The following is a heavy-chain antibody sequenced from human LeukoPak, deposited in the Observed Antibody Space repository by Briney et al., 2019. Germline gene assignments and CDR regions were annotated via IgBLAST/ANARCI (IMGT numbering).Heavy chain of an antibody. CDR2: INHSGST. D-gene: IGHD4-11*01. J-gene: IGHJ6*03. CDR3: ARHSNQYYYYYMDV. Sequence: SETLSLTCAVYGGSFSGYYWSWIRQPPGKGLEWIGEINHSGSTNYNPSLKSRVTISVDTSKNQFSLKLSSVTAADTAVYYCARHSNQYYYYYMDVWGKGTTVTVSS. CDR1: GGSFSGYY. V-gene: IGHV4-34*01.